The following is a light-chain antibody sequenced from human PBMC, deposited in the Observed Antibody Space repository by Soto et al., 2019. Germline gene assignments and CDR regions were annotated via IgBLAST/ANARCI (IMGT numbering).Light chain of an antibody. CDR2: AAS. CDR1: QTIIRY. V-gene: IGKV1-39*01. Sequence: DNQMTQSPSSLSASVGDRVTITCRASQTIIRYLNWYQQKPGRAPNLLIYAASSLQSGVPSRFSGSGSGTEFTLTISSLQPEDFATYYCQQSYSTLFTFGPGTKVEIK. CDR3: QQSYSTLFT. J-gene: IGKJ3*01.